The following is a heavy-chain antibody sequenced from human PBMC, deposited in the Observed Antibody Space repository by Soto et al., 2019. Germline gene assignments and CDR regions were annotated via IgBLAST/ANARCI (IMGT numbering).Heavy chain of an antibody. Sequence: ASVKVSCKASGYTFTSYDINWVRQATGQGLEWMGWMNPNSGNTGYAQKFQGRVTITRDTSASTAYMELSSLRSEDTAVYYCARITPIFYDSSGYYLSSDAFDIWGQGTMVTVSS. CDR1: GYTFTSYD. J-gene: IGHJ3*02. V-gene: IGHV1-8*01. CDR2: MNPNSGNT. D-gene: IGHD3-22*01. CDR3: ARITPIFYDSSGYYLSSDAFDI.